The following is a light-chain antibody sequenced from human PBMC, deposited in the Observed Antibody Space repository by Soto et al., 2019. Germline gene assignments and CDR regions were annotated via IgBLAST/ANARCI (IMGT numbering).Light chain of an antibody. CDR2: AAS. CDR1: QGIRNF. Sequence: DIQMTQSPTSLSASVGDRVTITCRASQGIRNFVAWYQQKPGKAPKLLSYAASTLQSGVPSRFSGSGSGTDFTLTINSLQPEDVETYSCQKYSSVPVFGPGTKVEIK. CDR3: QKYSSVPV. V-gene: IGKV1-27*01. J-gene: IGKJ3*01.